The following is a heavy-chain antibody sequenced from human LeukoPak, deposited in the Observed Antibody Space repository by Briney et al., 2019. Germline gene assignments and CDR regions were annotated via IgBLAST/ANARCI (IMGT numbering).Heavy chain of an antibody. D-gene: IGHD2-8*01. CDR2: INHSGST. J-gene: IGHJ6*02. Sequence: SETLSLTCAVYGGSFSGYYWSWIRQPPGKGLEWIGEINHSGSTNYNPSLKSRVTISVDTSKNQFSLKLCSVTAADTAVYYCARGNIVLMVYAIPPYGMDVWGQGTTVTVSS. CDR3: ARGNIVLMVYAIPPYGMDV. V-gene: IGHV4-34*01. CDR1: GGSFSGYY.